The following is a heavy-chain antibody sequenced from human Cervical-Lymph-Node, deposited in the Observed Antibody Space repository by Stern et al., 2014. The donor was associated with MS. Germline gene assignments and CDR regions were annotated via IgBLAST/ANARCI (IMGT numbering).Heavy chain of an antibody. J-gene: IGHJ4*02. CDR1: GLSVSDTY. Sequence: EVQLVESGGGLIQPGRSLRLSCAASGLSVSDTYMSWVRQAPGKGLEWVSVIFGGGNTYYADSVRGRFTLSRDNSKNMLYLQMNSLGVEDTAVYYCARDDGNYWGQGTLVTVSS. CDR2: IFGGGNT. CDR3: ARDDGNY. V-gene: IGHV3-53*01.